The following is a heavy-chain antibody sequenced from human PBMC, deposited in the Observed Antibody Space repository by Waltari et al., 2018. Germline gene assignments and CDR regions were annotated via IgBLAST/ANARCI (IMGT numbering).Heavy chain of an antibody. CDR1: GFTFRSYW. Sequence: EVQLVESGGGLVQPGGSLRLSCAASGFTFRSYWMHWVRQAPGKGLVWVSRINSDDSRTSYADSVKGRFTISRDNAENTLYLQMNSLRVEDTAVYYCARGEYQLLGAYWGQGTLVTVSS. CDR2: INSDDSRT. D-gene: IGHD2-2*01. CDR3: ARGEYQLLGAY. V-gene: IGHV3-74*01. J-gene: IGHJ4*02.